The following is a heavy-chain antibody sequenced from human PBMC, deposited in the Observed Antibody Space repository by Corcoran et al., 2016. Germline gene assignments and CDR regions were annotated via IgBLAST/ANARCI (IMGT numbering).Heavy chain of an antibody. CDR3: ARDRSTSVWSQYYYGMDV. Sequence: EVQLVESGGGLVQPGGSLRLSCAASGFTFSSYWMHWVRQAPGKGLVWVSRINSDGSSTSYADSVKGRFTISRDNAKNTLSPQMNRLRAEDTAVYYCARDRSTSVWSQYYYGMDVWGQGTTVTVSS. J-gene: IGHJ6*02. CDR1: GFTFSSYW. V-gene: IGHV3-74*01. D-gene: IGHD2-2*01. CDR2: INSDGSST.